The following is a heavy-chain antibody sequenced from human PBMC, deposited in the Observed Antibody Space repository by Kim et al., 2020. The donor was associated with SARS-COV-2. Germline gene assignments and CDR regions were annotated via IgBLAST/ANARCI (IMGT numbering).Heavy chain of an antibody. D-gene: IGHD3-22*01. CDR3: ARDERDSSGYYYGFGY. V-gene: IGHV1-3*01. J-gene: IGHJ4*02. Sequence: QKFQGRVTFTRDTSASTVYMELSILKSEDTAVYYCARDERDSSGYYYGFGYWGQGTLVTVSS.